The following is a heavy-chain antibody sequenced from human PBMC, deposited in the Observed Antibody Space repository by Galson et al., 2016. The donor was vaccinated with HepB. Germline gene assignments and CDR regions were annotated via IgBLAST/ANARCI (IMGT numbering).Heavy chain of an antibody. CDR2: INTNTGNP. V-gene: IGHV7-4-1*02. Sequence: SVKVSCKASGYTFTDYAMNWVRQAPGQGLAWMGWINTNTGNPTYAQGFPGRFVFSLDTSVSTAYLQISSLKAEDTAVYYCARDPGYCGGGSCYNWFDPWGQGTLVTVSS. D-gene: IGHD2-15*01. CDR1: GYTFTDYA. CDR3: ARDPGYCGGGSCYNWFDP. J-gene: IGHJ5*02.